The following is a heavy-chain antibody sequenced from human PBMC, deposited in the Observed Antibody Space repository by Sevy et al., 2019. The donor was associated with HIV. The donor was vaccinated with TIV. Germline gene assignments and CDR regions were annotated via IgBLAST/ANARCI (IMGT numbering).Heavy chain of an antibody. D-gene: IGHD5-18*01. CDR2: MRSKPFAGTT. V-gene: IGHV3-49*04. J-gene: IGHJ4*02. Sequence: GGSLRLSCTTSGFTLGDYAMNWVRQAPGNGLEWVGFMRSKPFAGTTEYAASVKGRFTISTDDSEASAHLQMNSLRTEDTGVYYCIRGRLLGYTAMVPDYWGQGTLVTVSS. CDR3: IRGRLLGYTAMVPDY. CDR1: GFTLGDYA.